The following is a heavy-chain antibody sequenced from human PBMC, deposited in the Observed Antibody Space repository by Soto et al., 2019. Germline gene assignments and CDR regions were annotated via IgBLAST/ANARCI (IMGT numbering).Heavy chain of an antibody. Sequence: GGSLRLSCAASGFIFSDLYMTWIRQAPGKGLEWLSYISGGGETIHYADSVKGRFTVSGDNARRSLYLQMNSLRADDTAVYYCASDPYYYASGYWGQGTLVTVSS. CDR2: ISGGGETI. V-gene: IGHV3-11*01. CDR1: GFIFSDLY. D-gene: IGHD3-10*01. CDR3: ASDPYYYASGY. J-gene: IGHJ4*02.